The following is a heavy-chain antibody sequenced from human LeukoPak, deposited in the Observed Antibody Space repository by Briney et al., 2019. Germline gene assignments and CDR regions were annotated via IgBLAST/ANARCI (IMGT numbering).Heavy chain of an antibody. V-gene: IGHV4-34*01. J-gene: IGHJ4*02. Sequence: PSETLSLTCAVYGGSFSGYYWSWIRQPPGKGLEWIGEINHSGSTNYSPSLKSRVTISVDTSKNQFSLKLSSVTAADTAVYYCARRTSMKNYGGNSGLRHWGQGTLVTVSS. D-gene: IGHD4-23*01. CDR2: INHSGST. CDR3: ARRTSMKNYGGNSGLRH. CDR1: GGSFSGYY.